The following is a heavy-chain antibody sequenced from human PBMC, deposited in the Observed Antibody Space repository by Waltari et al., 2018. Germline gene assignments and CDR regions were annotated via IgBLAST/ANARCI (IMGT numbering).Heavy chain of an antibody. CDR2: SSWNSDNI. D-gene: IGHD1-26*01. CDR1: GFNFDDYA. V-gene: IGHV3-9*01. Sequence: EVQLVESGGGLVQPGRSLRLSCAVSGFNFDDYAMHGVRQAPGKGWEWVSGSSWNSDNIGYADAVKGRFTISRDNAKNSLYLQMNSLRPEDTALYYCAKGHSGSYGLKDWGQGTLVTVSS. J-gene: IGHJ4*02. CDR3: AKGHSGSYGLKD.